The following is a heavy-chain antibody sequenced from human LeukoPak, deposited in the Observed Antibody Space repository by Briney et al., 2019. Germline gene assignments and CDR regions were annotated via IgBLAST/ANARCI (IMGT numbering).Heavy chain of an antibody. CDR2: INHSGST. V-gene: IGHV4-34*01. D-gene: IGHD1-7*01. Sequence: PSETLSLTCAVYGGSFSGYYWSWIRQPPGKGLEWIGEINHSGSTNYNPSLKSRVTISVDTSKNQFSLKLSSVTAADTAAYYCARGTGTGGDGNDYWGQGTLVTVSS. CDR1: GGSFSGYY. CDR3: ARGTGTGGDGNDY. J-gene: IGHJ4*02.